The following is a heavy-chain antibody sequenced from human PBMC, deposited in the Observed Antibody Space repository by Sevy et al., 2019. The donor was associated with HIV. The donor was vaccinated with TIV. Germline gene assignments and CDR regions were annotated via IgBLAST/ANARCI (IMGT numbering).Heavy chain of an antibody. J-gene: IGHJ6*02. CDR2: IYTSGST. D-gene: IGHD2-2*01. CDR1: GGSISSYY. Sequence: SETLSLTCTVSGGSISSYYWSWIRQPAGKGLEWIGRIYTSGSTNYNPSLKSRVTMSVDRSKNQFSLKLSSVTAADTAVYYCAREDIVVVPAATTYYYYYGMDVWGQGTTVTVSS. CDR3: AREDIVVVPAATTYYYYYGMDV. V-gene: IGHV4-4*07.